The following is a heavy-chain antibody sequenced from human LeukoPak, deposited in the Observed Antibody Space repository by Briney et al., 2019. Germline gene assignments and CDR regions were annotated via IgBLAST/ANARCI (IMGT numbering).Heavy chain of an antibody. Sequence: GSLRLSCAASGFTFSNYAMSWVRQAPGKGLEWVSAISGSGGSTYYADSVKGRFTISRDNSKNTLYLQMNSLRAEDTAVYYCAKEVRGVISQSGGSFDYWGQGTLVTVSS. CDR1: GFTFSNYA. CDR2: ISGSGGST. CDR3: AKEVRGVISQSGGSFDY. J-gene: IGHJ4*02. D-gene: IGHD3-10*01. V-gene: IGHV3-23*01.